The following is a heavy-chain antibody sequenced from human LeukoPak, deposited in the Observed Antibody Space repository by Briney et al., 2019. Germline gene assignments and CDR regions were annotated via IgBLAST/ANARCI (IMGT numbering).Heavy chain of an antibody. D-gene: IGHD2-15*01. CDR2: IYYSGST. Sequence: SETLSLTCTVSGGSISSSSYYWGWIRQPPGKGLEWIGSIYYSGSTYYNPSLKSRVTISVDTSKNQFSLKLSSVTAADTAVYYCASYCSGGSCYPQPYYFDYWGQGTLVTVSS. J-gene: IGHJ4*02. V-gene: IGHV4-39*07. CDR1: GGSISSSSYY. CDR3: ASYCSGGSCYPQPYYFDY.